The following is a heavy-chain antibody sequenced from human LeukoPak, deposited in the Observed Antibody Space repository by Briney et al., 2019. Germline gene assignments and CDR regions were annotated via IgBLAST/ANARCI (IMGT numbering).Heavy chain of an antibody. CDR2: INSDGSST. Sequence: PGGSLRLSCAASGFTFSSYWMHWVRQAPGEGLVWVSRINSDGSSTSYADSVKGRFTISRDNAKNTLYLQMNSLRAEDTAVYYCARVTYYYDSSGYPPDYWGQGTLVTVSS. D-gene: IGHD3-22*01. J-gene: IGHJ4*02. CDR3: ARVTYYYDSSGYPPDY. V-gene: IGHV3-74*01. CDR1: GFTFSSYW.